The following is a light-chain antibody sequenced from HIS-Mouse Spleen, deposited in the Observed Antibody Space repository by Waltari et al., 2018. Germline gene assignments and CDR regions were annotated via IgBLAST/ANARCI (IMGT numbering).Light chain of an antibody. V-gene: IGLV2-23*01. CDR2: EGS. CDR1: SSDVGSYNL. Sequence: QSALNQHASVSGSPGQSITIPCTGTSSDVGSYNLFSWDQQHPGKAPKLMIYEGSKRPSGVSNRFSGSKSGNTASLTISGLQAEDEADYYCCSYAGSSTYWVFGGGTKLTVL. J-gene: IGLJ3*02. CDR3: CSYAGSSTYWV.